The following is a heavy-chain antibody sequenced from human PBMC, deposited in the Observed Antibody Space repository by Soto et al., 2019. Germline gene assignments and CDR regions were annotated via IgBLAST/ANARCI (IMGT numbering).Heavy chain of an antibody. Sequence: AASVKVSCKASGYTFSNYEINWVRQASGQGLEWVGRMNPNDGNTGYAQNFQGRVSMTRNTSINTAYMELSSLRSDDTAVYYCARGPRESGEWLLFDYWGQGALVTVSS. J-gene: IGHJ4*02. CDR2: MNPNDGNT. CDR1: GYTFSNYE. V-gene: IGHV1-8*01. D-gene: IGHD3-3*01. CDR3: ARGPRESGEWLLFDY.